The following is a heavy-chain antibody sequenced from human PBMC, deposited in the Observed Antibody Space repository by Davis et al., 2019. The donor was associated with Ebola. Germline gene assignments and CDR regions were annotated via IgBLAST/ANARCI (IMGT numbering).Heavy chain of an antibody. J-gene: IGHJ2*01. D-gene: IGHD3-3*01. CDR2: ISSSSSYI. V-gene: IGHV3-21*04. CDR1: GFTFSSYS. Sequence: GESLKISCAASGFTFSSYSMNWVRQAPGKGLEWVSSISSSSSYIYYADSVKGRFTISRDNAKNSLYLQMNSLRAEDTAVYYCAKGEVYYDFWSGYSGGWYFDLWGRGTLVTVSS. CDR3: AKGEVYYDFWSGYSGGWYFDL.